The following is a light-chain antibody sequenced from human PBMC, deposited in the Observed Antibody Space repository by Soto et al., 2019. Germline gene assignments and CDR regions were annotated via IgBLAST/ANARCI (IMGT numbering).Light chain of an antibody. CDR1: QGISSL. CDR3: QQYYDWPIT. V-gene: IGKV3-15*01. CDR2: AAS. J-gene: IGKJ5*01. Sequence: EIVLTQSPATLSVSPVERATLSCRASQGISSLLAWYQQKPGQAPRLLIYAASTRAAGIPARFSGSGSGTDFTLTISSLQSEDFAIYYCQQYYDWPITFGQGTRLDIK.